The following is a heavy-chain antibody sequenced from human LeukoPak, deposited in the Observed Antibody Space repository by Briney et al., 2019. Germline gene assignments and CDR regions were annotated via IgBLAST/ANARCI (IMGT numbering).Heavy chain of an antibody. V-gene: IGHV3-23*01. Sequence: PGGSLRLSCAASGFTFGNYAMSWVRQAPGTGLKWVSGISDSDGSTYYADSVKGRFTISRDNSQNTLYLQMNSLRVEDTAIYFCVKVFRRGDLFVSDYWGQGTLVTVSS. J-gene: IGHJ4*02. CDR3: VKVFRRGDLFVSDY. D-gene: IGHD4-17*01. CDR2: ISDSDGST. CDR1: GFTFGNYA.